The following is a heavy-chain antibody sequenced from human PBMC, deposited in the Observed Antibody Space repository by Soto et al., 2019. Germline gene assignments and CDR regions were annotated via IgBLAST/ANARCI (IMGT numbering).Heavy chain of an antibody. CDR3: ARRSSSWYFDY. Sequence: SETLSLTCTVSGGSISSGGYYWSWIRQHPGKGLEWIGYIYYSGFTYYNPSLKSRVTISVDTSKNQFSLKLSSVTAADTAVYYCARRSSSWYFDYWGQGTLVTVSS. CDR2: IYYSGFT. D-gene: IGHD6-13*01. J-gene: IGHJ4*02. V-gene: IGHV4-31*03. CDR1: GGSISSGGYY.